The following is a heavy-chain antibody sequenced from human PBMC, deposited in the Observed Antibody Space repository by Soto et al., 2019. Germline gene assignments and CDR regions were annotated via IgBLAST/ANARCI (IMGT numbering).Heavy chain of an antibody. V-gene: IGHV3-23*01. CDR3: AKILSVVVAATVFYFDS. J-gene: IGHJ4*02. CDR2: ISGSGGST. CDR1: GLTFSSYA. Sequence: PGGSLRLSCAASGLTFSSYAMSWVRQAPGKGLEWVSAISGSGGSTHYADSVKGRFTISRDNSKNTLYLQMNSLRAEDTAVYYCAKILSVVVAATVFYFDSWGQGTLVTVSS. D-gene: IGHD2-15*01.